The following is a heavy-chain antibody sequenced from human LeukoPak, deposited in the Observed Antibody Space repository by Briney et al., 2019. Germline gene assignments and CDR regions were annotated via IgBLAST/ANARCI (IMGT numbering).Heavy chain of an antibody. J-gene: IGHJ4*02. Sequence: AGGSLRLSCAASGFTFSSYWMHWVRQAPGKGLEWVSSTNSGGSANYADSVKGRFTISRDNSKNTLYLQMNSLRAEDTAVYFCARVVSDTNGWYHFDYWGQGTLVTVSS. CDR1: GFTFSSYW. CDR3: ARVVSDTNGWYHFDY. D-gene: IGHD6-19*01. CDR2: TNSGGSA. V-gene: IGHV3-53*01.